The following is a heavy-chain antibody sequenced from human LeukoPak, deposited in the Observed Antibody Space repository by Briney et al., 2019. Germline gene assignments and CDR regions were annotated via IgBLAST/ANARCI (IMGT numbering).Heavy chain of an antibody. CDR3: AKETYSSGWYPYFDY. CDR1: GFTFSSYA. D-gene: IGHD6-19*01. V-gene: IGHV3-23*01. J-gene: IGHJ4*02. CDR2: ISGSGGST. Sequence: PGGSLSLSCVASGFTFSSYAMSWVRQAPGKGLEWVSGISGSGGSTYYADSVKGRFTISRDNSKNTLFLQMNSLRAEDTAVYYCAKETYSSGWYPYFDYWGQGTLVTVSS.